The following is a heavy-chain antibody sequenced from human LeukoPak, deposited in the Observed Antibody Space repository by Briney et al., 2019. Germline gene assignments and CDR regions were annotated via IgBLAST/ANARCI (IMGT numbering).Heavy chain of an antibody. D-gene: IGHD3-22*01. V-gene: IGHV1-46*01. J-gene: IGHJ5*02. CDR1: GYTFTSYY. CDR3: ARAGGAYYYDSRSDWFDP. Sequence: ASVKVSCKASGYTFTSYYMHWVRQAPGQGLEWMGIINPSGGSTSYAQKFQGRVTMTRDTSTSTVYMELSSLRSEDTAVYYCARAGGAYYYDSRSDWFDPWGQGTLVTVS. CDR2: INPSGGST.